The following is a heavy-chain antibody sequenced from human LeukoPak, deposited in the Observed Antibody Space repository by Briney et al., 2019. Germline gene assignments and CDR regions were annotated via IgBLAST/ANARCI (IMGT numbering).Heavy chain of an antibody. V-gene: IGHV4-39*01. Sequence: SETLSLTRTVSGVSITSSSDYWGWIRQPPGKGLEWIGSILYSGSTYYNPSLKSRLTMSIDTSKNQFSLKLSSVTAADTAAYYCARHYYDSSGYRRDYYFDYWGQGTLVTVSS. CDR2: ILYSGST. J-gene: IGHJ4*02. CDR3: ARHYYDSSGYRRDYYFDY. CDR1: GVSITSSSDY. D-gene: IGHD3-22*01.